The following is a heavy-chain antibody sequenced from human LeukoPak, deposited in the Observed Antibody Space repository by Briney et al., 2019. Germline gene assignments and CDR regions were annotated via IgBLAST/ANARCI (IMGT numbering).Heavy chain of an antibody. Sequence: ASVKVSCKASGYTLISYDIDWVRRATGQGLEWMGWMNVRSGNTDYAQKFQGRVTMTRNTSISTAYIELSSLRSEDTAVYYCATTPTNSRGWFDPWGQGTLVTVSS. J-gene: IGHJ5*02. CDR2: MNVRSGNT. CDR1: GYTLISYD. V-gene: IGHV1-8*01. D-gene: IGHD2-8*01. CDR3: ATTPTNSRGWFDP.